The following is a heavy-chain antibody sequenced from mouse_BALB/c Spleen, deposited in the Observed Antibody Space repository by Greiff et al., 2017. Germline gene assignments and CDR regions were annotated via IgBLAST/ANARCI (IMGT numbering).Heavy chain of an antibody. D-gene: IGHD2-13*01. CDR3: ARGVIYYAMDY. J-gene: IGHJ4*01. CDR2: ISSGSSTI. Sequence: EVKLVESGGGLVQPGGSRKLSCAASGFTFSSFGMHWVRQAPEKGLEWVAYISSGSSTIYYADTVKGRLTISRDNPKNTLFLQMTSLRSEDTAMYYCARGVIYYAMDYWGQGTSVTVSS. CDR1: GFTFSSFG. V-gene: IGHV5-17*02.